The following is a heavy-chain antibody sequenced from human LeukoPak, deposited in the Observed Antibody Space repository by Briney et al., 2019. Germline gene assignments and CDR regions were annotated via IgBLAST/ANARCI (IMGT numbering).Heavy chain of an antibody. CDR3: ARPHSGGELLSDAFDI. J-gene: IGHJ3*02. D-gene: IGHD3-10*01. Sequence: SVKVSCKASGGTFSSYAISWVRQAPGQGLEWMGRIIPILGIANYAQKFQGRVTITADKSTSAAYMELSSLRSEDTAVYYCARPHSGGELLSDAFDIWGQGTMVTVSS. CDR2: IIPILGIA. CDR1: GGTFSSYA. V-gene: IGHV1-69*04.